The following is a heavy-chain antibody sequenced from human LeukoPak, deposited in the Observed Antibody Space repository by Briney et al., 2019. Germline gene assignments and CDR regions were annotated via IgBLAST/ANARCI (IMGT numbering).Heavy chain of an antibody. J-gene: IGHJ4*02. CDR1: GFTFDDYA. Sequence: PGRSLRLSCAASGFTFDDYAMHWVRQAPGKGLEWVSGISWNSGSIGYADSVKGRFTISRDNAKNSLYLQMNSLRAEDTALYYCAKDIDPVSSSSLDYWGQGTLVTVSS. V-gene: IGHV3-9*01. D-gene: IGHD6-6*01. CDR2: ISWNSGSI. CDR3: AKDIDPVSSSSLDY.